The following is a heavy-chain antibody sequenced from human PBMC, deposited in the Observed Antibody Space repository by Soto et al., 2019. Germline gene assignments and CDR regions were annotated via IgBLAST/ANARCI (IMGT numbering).Heavy chain of an antibody. Sequence: QVQLQESGPGLVKPSQTLSLTCTVSGGSISSGRYYWSWIRQHPGKGLQWIGYIYDSGSTYYNPSLKSRVTMSVDTSKNHFSLRLSSVTAAATAVYYCARDAIAVTGRLFDYWGQGTLVTVSS. CDR3: ARDAIAVTGRLFDY. CDR2: IYDSGST. J-gene: IGHJ4*02. CDR1: GGSISSGRYY. V-gene: IGHV4-31*03. D-gene: IGHD6-19*01.